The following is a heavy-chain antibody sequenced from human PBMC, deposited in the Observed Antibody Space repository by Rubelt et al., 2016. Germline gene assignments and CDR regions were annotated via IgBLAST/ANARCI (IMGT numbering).Heavy chain of an antibody. J-gene: IGHJ5*01. D-gene: IGHD6-13*01. CDR2: IYSSGTF. Sequence: QVQLQESGPGLVRPSETLSLTCTVSGGSTNNLYWSWLRQSAEKGLEWIGRIYSSGTFNYNPSLTGRVTMALDTSKNQLTLNLRSVTAADTATYYSARDFSTWSRGDWFDSWGQGIPVTVSS. V-gene: IGHV4-4*07. CDR3: ARDFSTWSRGDWFDS. CDR1: GGSTNNLY.